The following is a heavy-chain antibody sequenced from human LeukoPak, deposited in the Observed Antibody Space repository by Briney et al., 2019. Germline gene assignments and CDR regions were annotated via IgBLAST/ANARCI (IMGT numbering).Heavy chain of an antibody. D-gene: IGHD5-12*01. CDR1: GGTFSSYA. Sequence: ASVKVSCKASGGTFSSYAITWVRQAPGQGLEWMGRIIPILGIANYAQKFQGRVTITADKSTSTAYMELSSLRSEDTAVYYCASRGTYGGYAMVSYVMDVWGQGTTVTVSS. V-gene: IGHV1-69*04. CDR3: ASRGTYGGYAMVSYVMDV. CDR2: IIPILGIA. J-gene: IGHJ6*02.